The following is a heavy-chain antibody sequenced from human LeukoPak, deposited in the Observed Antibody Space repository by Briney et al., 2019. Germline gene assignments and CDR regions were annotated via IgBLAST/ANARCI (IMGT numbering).Heavy chain of an antibody. Sequence: GGSLRLPCAATGFTFSSYSMNWVRQAPGKGLEWVSSISSSSSYIYYADSVKGRFTISRDNAKNSLYLQMNSLRAEDTAVYYCARAPRYYDILTGSSMQDAFDIWGQGTMLTVSS. D-gene: IGHD3-9*01. CDR3: ARAPRYYDILTGSSMQDAFDI. CDR2: ISSSSSYI. J-gene: IGHJ3*02. V-gene: IGHV3-21*01. CDR1: GFTFSSYS.